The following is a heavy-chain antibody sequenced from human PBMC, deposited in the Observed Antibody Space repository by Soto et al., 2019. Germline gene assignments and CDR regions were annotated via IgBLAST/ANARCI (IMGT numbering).Heavy chain of an antibody. CDR1: GGTFSGYY. D-gene: IGHD2-15*01. J-gene: IGHJ4*02. V-gene: IGHV4-34*01. Sequence: PSETVSLTCAVYGGTFSGYYWSWIRQSPGKGLEWIGEINHSGSRISKPSLKSRVTISVDTSKNQFSLKLRSVTAAETAAYYCARGISLIVEVHRDAPDKYYFDSWSQGTLVTVS. CDR3: ARGISLIVEVHRDAPDKYYFDS. CDR2: INHSGSR.